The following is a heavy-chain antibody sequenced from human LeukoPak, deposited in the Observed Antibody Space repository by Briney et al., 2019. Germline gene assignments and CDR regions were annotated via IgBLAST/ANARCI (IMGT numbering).Heavy chain of an antibody. Sequence: PSETLSLTCTLSGGSISSYYLSWIRQFPGKGLEWIGDISYSGSTKYNPTLKSRATISADTSKNQFSLKLTSVTAADTAVYYCAREARGSNGYYYNFWGRGTLVTVSS. CDR3: AREARGSNGYYYNF. CDR2: ISYSGST. D-gene: IGHD3-22*01. CDR1: GGSISSYY. V-gene: IGHV4-59*01. J-gene: IGHJ4*02.